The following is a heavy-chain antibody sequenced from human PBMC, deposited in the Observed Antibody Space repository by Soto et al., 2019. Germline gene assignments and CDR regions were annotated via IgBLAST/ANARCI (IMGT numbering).Heavy chain of an antibody. Sequence: SQTLSLTCAISGDGVSSNSAAWNWIRQSPSRGLEWLGRTYYRSKWYNDYAVSVKSRITINPDTSKNQFSLQLNSVTPEDTAVYYCAREMATISGSPPYYSYYGMYVWGKGTTVTFPS. D-gene: IGHD5-12*01. CDR3: AREMATISGSPPYYSYYGMYV. CDR2: TYYRSKWYN. CDR1: GDGVSSNSAA. V-gene: IGHV6-1*01. J-gene: IGHJ6*04.